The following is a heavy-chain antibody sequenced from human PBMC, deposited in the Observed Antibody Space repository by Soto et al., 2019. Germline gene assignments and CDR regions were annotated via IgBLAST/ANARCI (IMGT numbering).Heavy chain of an antibody. J-gene: IGHJ5*02. CDR2: INHSGST. CDR1: GGSFSGYY. CDR3: ARGRGLRYFDWLSRGNWFDP. D-gene: IGHD3-9*01. V-gene: IGHV4-34*01. Sequence: PSETLSLTCAVYGGSFSGYYWSWIRQPPGKGLEWIGEINHSGSTNYNPSLKSRVTISVDTSKNQFSLELSSVTAADTAVYYCARGRGLRYFDWLSRGNWFDPWGQGTLVTVSS.